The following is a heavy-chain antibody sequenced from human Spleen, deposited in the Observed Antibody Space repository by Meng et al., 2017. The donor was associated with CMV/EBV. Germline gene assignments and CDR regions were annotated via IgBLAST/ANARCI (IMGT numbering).Heavy chain of an antibody. CDR1: GFTFSSYA. CDR3: AKDPFGEQFDY. CDR2: ISGSGGST. J-gene: IGHJ4*02. Sequence: GESLKISCAASGFTFSSYAMHWVRQAPGKGLEWVSAISGSGGSTYYADSVKGRFTISRDNSKNTLYLQMNSLRAEDTAVYYCAKDPFGEQFDYWGQGTLVTVSS. V-gene: IGHV3-23*01. D-gene: IGHD3-16*01.